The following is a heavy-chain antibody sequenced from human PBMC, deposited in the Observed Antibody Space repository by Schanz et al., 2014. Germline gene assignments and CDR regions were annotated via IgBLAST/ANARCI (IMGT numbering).Heavy chain of an antibody. CDR1: EYSFTSYS. D-gene: IGHD5-12*01. V-gene: IGHV1-3*04. CDR3: ARGIGGYGANTDFDY. J-gene: IGHJ4*02. Sequence: QVHLVQSGAEVKRPGASVKVSCKASEYSFTSYSMHWVRQAPGQRLEWMGWINTGSGDTEYSQNFQGRVTITRDTTASTAYMEWSSLRSEDAAVYSWARGIGGYGANTDFDYWGQGTLVTVSS. CDR2: INTGSGDT.